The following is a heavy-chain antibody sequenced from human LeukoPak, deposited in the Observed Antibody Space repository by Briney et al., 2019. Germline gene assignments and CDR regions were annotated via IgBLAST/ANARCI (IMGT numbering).Heavy chain of an antibody. Sequence: SLRLSCTASGFTLGDYAMSWVRQAPGKGLEWGGFLRSRVHGGPREYAASVKGRFTSSRDDSKSIAYLQMTSLKTEDTAVYYCVSGSYYFDYWGQGTLVTV. CDR3: VSGSYYFDY. CDR2: LRSRVHGGPR. J-gene: IGHJ4*02. D-gene: IGHD1-26*01. CDR1: GFTLGDYA. V-gene: IGHV3-49*04.